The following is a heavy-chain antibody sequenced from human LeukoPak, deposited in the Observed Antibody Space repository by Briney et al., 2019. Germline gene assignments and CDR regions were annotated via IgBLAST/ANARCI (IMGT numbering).Heavy chain of an antibody. Sequence: ASVKVSCKASGYTFTGYYMHWVRQAPGQGLEWMGWTNPNSGGTNYAQKFQGRVTMTRDTSISTAYMELSRLRSDDTAVYYCARVLGSGRNWFDPWGQGTLVTVSS. V-gene: IGHV1-2*02. CDR1: GYTFTGYY. CDR2: TNPNSGGT. J-gene: IGHJ5*02. CDR3: ARVLGSGRNWFDP. D-gene: IGHD3-10*01.